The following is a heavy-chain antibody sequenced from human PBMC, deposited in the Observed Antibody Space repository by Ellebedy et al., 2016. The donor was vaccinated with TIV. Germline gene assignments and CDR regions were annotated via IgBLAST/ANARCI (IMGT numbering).Heavy chain of an antibody. CDR1: GFSFSNYA. D-gene: IGHD3-22*01. CDR2: NSNTGSRT. CDR3: AKGRGGGSDSSAPRYYFDY. Sequence: GESLKISCAASGFSFSNYAMSWVRQAPGKGLEWVSTNSNTGSRTYYADSVEGRFIISRDNSKRTLFLQMNSLRAEDTALYYCAKGRGGGSDSSAPRYYFDYWGLGTLVTVSS. J-gene: IGHJ4*02. V-gene: IGHV3-23*01.